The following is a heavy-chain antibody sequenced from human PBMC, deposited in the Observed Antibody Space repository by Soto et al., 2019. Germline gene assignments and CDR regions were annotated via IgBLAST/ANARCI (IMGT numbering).Heavy chain of an antibody. V-gene: IGHV1-69*12. CDR2: IIPIFGTA. CDR3: ASSGGTRNYDILTGYSRPDY. D-gene: IGHD3-9*01. CDR1: GGTFSSYA. Sequence: QVQLVQSGAAVKKPGSSVKVSCKASGGTFSSYAISWVRQAPGQGLEWMGGIIPIFGTANYAQKFQGRVTITADESTSTAYMELSSLRSEDTAVYYCASSGGTRNYDILTGYSRPDYWGQGTLVTVSS. J-gene: IGHJ4*02.